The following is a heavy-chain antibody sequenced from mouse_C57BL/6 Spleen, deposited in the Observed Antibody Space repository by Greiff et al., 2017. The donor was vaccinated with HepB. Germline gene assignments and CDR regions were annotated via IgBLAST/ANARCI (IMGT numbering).Heavy chain of an antibody. CDR3: AREGTYYAHFDY. Sequence: EVQLVESGPGLVKPSQSLSLTCSVTGYSITSGYYWNWIRQFPGNKLEWMGYISYDGSNNYNPSLKNRISITRDTSKNQFFLKLNSVTTEDTATYYCAREGTYYAHFDYWGQGTTLTVSS. V-gene: IGHV3-6*01. J-gene: IGHJ2*01. CDR2: ISYDGSN. D-gene: IGHD1-1*02. CDR1: GYSITSGYY.